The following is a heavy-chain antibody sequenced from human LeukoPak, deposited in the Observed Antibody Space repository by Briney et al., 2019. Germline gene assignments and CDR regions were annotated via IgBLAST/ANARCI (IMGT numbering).Heavy chain of an antibody. J-gene: IGHJ6*02. V-gene: IGHV3-9*01. CDR1: GFTFDDYA. D-gene: IGHD2-21*02. CDR2: ISWNSGSI. Sequence: GRSLRLSCAASGFTFDDYAMHWVRQAPGKGLEWVSGISWNSGSIGYADSVKGRFTISRDNAENSLYLQMNSLRAEDTALYYCAKDRGDLYYYYYGMDVWGQGTTVTVSS. CDR3: AKDRGDLYYYYYGMDV.